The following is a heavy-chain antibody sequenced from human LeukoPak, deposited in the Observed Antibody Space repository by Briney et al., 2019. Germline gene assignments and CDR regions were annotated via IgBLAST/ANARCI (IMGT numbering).Heavy chain of an antibody. Sequence: EASVKVSCKASGGTFSSYAISWVRQAPGQGLEWMGWISAYNGNTNYAQKLQGRVTMTTDTSTSTAYMELRSLRSDDTAVYYCARKYSSSWIYYFDYWGQGTLVTVSS. CDR3: ARKYSSSWIYYFDY. D-gene: IGHD6-13*01. J-gene: IGHJ4*02. V-gene: IGHV1-18*01. CDR1: GGTFSSYA. CDR2: ISAYNGNT.